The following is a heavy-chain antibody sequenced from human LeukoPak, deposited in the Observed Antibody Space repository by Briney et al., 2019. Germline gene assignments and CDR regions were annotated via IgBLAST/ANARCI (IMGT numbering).Heavy chain of an antibody. CDR2: IYYSGST. D-gene: IGHD3/OR15-3a*01. Sequence: SETLSLTCTVSGGSISSYYWSWIRQPPGKVLEWIGYIYYSGSTNYNPSLKSRVTISVDTSKNQFSLKLSSVTAADTAVYYCARSADSAVMDVWGKGTTVTVSS. J-gene: IGHJ6*03. CDR3: ARSADSAVMDV. V-gene: IGHV4-59*01. CDR1: GGSISSYY.